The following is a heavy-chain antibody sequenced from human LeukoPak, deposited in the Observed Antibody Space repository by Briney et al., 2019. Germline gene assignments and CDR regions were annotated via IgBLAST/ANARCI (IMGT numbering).Heavy chain of an antibody. CDR1: GFTFSSYW. J-gene: IGHJ4*02. V-gene: IGHV3-23*01. D-gene: IGHD6-6*01. CDR3: AKACSSSSFRYYFDY. Sequence: GGSLRLSCAASGFTFSSYWMSWVRQAPGKGLEWVSAISGSGGSTYYADSVKGRFTISRDNSKNTLYLQMNSLRAEDTAVYYCAKACSSSSFRYYFDYWGQGTLVTVSS. CDR2: ISGSGGST.